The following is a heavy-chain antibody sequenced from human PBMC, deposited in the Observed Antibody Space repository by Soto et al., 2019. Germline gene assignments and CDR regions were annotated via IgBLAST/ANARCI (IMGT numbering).Heavy chain of an antibody. CDR2: IRSNGATT. CDR3: VSGVSAHFDY. V-gene: IGHV3-23*01. D-gene: IGHD2-8*01. Sequence: GGSLRLSCAASGFTFDSPYSHGMSWVRQSPGKGPEWVSTIRSNGATTHYAESVKGRFTISKDASRNTVHLRMNSLRAEDTATYFCVSGVSAHFDYWGHGTQVTVS. CDR1: GFTFDSPYSHG. J-gene: IGHJ4*01.